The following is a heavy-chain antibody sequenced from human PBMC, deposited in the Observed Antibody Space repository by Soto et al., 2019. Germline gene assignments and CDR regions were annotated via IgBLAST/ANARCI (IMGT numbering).Heavy chain of an antibody. D-gene: IGHD3-10*01. CDR2: INPSGGST. Sequence: RASVKVSCKASGYTFTSYYMHWVRQAPGQGLEWMGIINPSGGSTSYAQKFQGRVTMTRDTSTSTVYMELSSLRSEDTAVYYCARALGLRWGSGTTGFDYWGQGTLVTVSS. V-gene: IGHV1-46*01. J-gene: IGHJ4*02. CDR1: GYTFTSYY. CDR3: ARALGLRWGSGTTGFDY.